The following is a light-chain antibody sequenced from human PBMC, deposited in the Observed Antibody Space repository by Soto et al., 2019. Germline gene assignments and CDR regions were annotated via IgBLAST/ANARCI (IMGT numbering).Light chain of an antibody. CDR1: SSDVGVYDF. CDR2: EVN. V-gene: IGLV2-14*01. CDR3: SSYTTSTTLVI. Sequence: QSVLTQPASVSGSPGQSITISCTGTSSDVGVYDFVSWYQQHPDRAPKLIIYEVNNRPSGVSDRFSGSKSGNTASLTISGLQAEDEADYHCSSYTTSTTLVIFGGGTKLTVL. J-gene: IGLJ2*01.